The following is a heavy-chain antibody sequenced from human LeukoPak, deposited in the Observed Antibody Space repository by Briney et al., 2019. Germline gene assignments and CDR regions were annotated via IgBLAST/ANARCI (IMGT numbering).Heavy chain of an antibody. V-gene: IGHV3-15*01. J-gene: IGHJ4*02. CDR2: IKSKTDGGTT. D-gene: IGHD2-21*02. Sequence: GSLRLSCAASGFTFSNAWMSWVRQAPGKGLEWVGRIKSKTDGGTTDYAAPVKGRFTISRDDSKNTLYLQMNSLKTEDTAVYYCTTDPFVVVTAIPDNDWGQGTLVTVSS. CDR3: TTDPFVVVTAIPDND. CDR1: GFTFSNAW.